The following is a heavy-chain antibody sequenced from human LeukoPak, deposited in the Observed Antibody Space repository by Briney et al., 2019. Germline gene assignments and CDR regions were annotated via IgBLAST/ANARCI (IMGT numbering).Heavy chain of an antibody. J-gene: IGHJ4*02. CDR2: IYYSGST. CDR1: GGSISSYY. CDR3: ARTIAAAGTVFEY. D-gene: IGHD6-13*01. Sequence: SETLSLTCTVSGGSISSYYWSWIRQPPGKGLEWIGYIYYSGSTNYNPSLKSRVTISVDTSKNQFSLKLSSVTAADTAVYYCARTIAAAGTVFEYWGQGTLVTVSS. V-gene: IGHV4-59*01.